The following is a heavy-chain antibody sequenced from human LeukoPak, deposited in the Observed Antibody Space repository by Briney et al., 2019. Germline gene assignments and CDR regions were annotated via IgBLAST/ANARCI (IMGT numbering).Heavy chain of an antibody. J-gene: IGHJ4*02. CDR1: GGSISSSSYY. CDR2: IYYSGST. D-gene: IGHD1-7*01. V-gene: IGHV4-39*07. Sequence: PSETLSLTCTVSGGSISSSSYYWGWIRQPPGKGLEWIGSIYYSGSTYYNPSLKSRVTISVDTSKNQFSLKLSSVTAADTAVYYCARDTAKWVSENYYFDYWGQGTLVTVSS. CDR3: ARDTAKWVSENYYFDY.